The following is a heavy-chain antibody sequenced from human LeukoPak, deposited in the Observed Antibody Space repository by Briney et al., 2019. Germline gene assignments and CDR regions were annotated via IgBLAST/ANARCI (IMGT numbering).Heavy chain of an antibody. D-gene: IGHD3-10*01. V-gene: IGHV3-23*01. Sequence: GGSLRLSCAASGFTFYNYAMSWVRQAPGKGLEWVSAISGSGGSTYYADSVKGRFTISRDNSKNTLYLQMNSLRAEDTAVYYCAKDEAGGYFDYWGQGTLVTVSS. CDR2: ISGSGGST. CDR1: GFTFYNYA. CDR3: AKDEAGGYFDY. J-gene: IGHJ4*02.